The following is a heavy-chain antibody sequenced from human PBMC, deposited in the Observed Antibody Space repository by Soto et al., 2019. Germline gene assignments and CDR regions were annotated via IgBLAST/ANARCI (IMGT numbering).Heavy chain of an antibody. Sequence: QVQLVESGGGVVQPGRSLRLSCAASGFPFSRFGMHWVRQAPGKGLEWVAVISDDGSNKHYADFVKGRFTISRDNSNNTLYLQMNSLRAEDTAVYYWAKERWGDYGDLNLPGYWGQGTLVTVSS. CDR1: GFPFSRFG. V-gene: IGHV3-30*18. D-gene: IGHD4-17*01. J-gene: IGHJ4*02. CDR2: ISDDGSNK. CDR3: AKERWGDYGDLNLPGY.